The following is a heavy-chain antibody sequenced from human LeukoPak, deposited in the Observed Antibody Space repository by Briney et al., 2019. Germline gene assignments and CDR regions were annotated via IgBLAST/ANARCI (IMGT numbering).Heavy chain of an antibody. J-gene: IGHJ4*02. CDR1: GFTFSSYA. V-gene: IGHV3-23*01. D-gene: IGHD4-17*01. CDR2: MSGSGGST. Sequence: GASLRLSCAASGFTFSSYAMSWVRQAPGKGLEWVSAMSGSGGSTYYADSVKGRFTISRDNSKNTLYLQMNSLRAEDTAAYYCAKDYTVTGLYFDYWGQGTLVTVSS. CDR3: AKDYTVTGLYFDY.